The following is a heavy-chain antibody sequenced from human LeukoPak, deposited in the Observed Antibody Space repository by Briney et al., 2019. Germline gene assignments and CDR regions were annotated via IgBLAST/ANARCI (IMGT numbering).Heavy chain of an antibody. J-gene: IGHJ2*01. CDR1: GGSISSSSYY. CDR3: ARDLPAAGSGYSHWYFDL. D-gene: IGHD2-2*01. Sequence: SETLSLTCTVSGGSISSSSYYWGWIRQPPGKGLEWIGSIYYSGSTYYNPSLKSRVTISVDTSKNQFSLKLSSVTAADTAVYYCARDLPAAGSGYSHWYFDLWGRGTLVTVSS. V-gene: IGHV4-39*07. CDR2: IYYSGST.